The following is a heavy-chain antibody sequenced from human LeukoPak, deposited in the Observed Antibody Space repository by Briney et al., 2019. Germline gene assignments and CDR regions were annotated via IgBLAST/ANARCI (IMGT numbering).Heavy chain of an antibody. J-gene: IGHJ4*02. CDR1: GYTFTGYY. CDR3: ARASLYYDFWSGYYSADY. CDR2: INPNSGGT. V-gene: IGHV1-2*02. Sequence: ASVKVSCKASGYTFTGYYMHWVRQAPGQGLEWMGWINPNSGGTNYAQKFQGRVTMTRDTSISTAYMELSRLRSDDTAVYYCARASLYYDFWSGYYSADYWGQGTLVTVSS. D-gene: IGHD3-3*01.